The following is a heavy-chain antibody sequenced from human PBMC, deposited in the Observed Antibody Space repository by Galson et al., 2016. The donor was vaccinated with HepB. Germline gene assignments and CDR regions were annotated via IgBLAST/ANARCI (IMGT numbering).Heavy chain of an antibody. V-gene: IGHV3-72*01. J-gene: IGHJ3*02. D-gene: IGHD3-10*01. CDR1: GFTFRDHY. CDR3: ARSYYYGPGSVGDFEI. Sequence: SLRLSCAASGFTFRDHYMEWVRQAPGKGLEWVARSRNKARSYTTDYAASVTGRFAISRDDPKKSVYLQMNSLKTEDTAGYYCARSYYYGPGSVGDFEIWGQGTMVTVSS. CDR2: SRNKARSYTT.